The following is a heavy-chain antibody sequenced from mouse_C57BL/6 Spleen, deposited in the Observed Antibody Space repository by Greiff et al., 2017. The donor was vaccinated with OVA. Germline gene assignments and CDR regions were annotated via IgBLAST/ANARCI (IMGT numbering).Heavy chain of an antibody. CDR1: GYSFTDYN. V-gene: IGHV1-39*01. J-gene: IGHJ1*03. Sequence: EVQLVESGPELVKPGASVKISCKASGYSFTDYNMNWVKQSNGKSLEWIGVINPNYGTTSYNQKFKGKATLTVDQSSSTAYMQLNSLTSEDSAVYYCARSLYYSETDWYFDVWGTGTTVTVSS. CDR3: ARSLYYSETDWYFDV. CDR2: INPNYGTT. D-gene: IGHD2-13*01.